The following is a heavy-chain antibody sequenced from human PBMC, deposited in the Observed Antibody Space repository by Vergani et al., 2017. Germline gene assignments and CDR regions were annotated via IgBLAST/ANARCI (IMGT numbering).Heavy chain of an antibody. J-gene: IGHJ4*02. V-gene: IGHV3-23*01. CDR3: VKEAPITSIGDY. CDR1: GFTFNSYA. D-gene: IGHD3-16*01. Sequence: EVQLLESGGGLVQPGGSLRLSCTTSGFTFNSYAMSWVRQAPGKGLEWVSAISASGGRTYYADSVKGRFTISRDNSKNTLYLQMNSLRAEDSALYFCVKEAPITSIGDYWGQGTLVTVSS. CDR2: ISASGGRT.